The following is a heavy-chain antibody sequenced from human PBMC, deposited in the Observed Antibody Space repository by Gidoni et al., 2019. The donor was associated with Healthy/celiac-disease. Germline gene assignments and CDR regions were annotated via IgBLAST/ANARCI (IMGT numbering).Heavy chain of an antibody. CDR2: ISYDGSNK. CDR3: AKDRNYYGSGRFYYYYYGMDV. CDR1: GFTFSSYG. D-gene: IGHD3-10*01. V-gene: IGHV3-30*18. J-gene: IGHJ6*02. Sequence: QVQLVESGGGVVQPGRSLRLSCAASGFTFSSYGMHWVRQAPGKGLEWVAVISYDGSNKYYADSVKGRFTISRDNSKNTLYLQMNSLRAEDTAVYYCAKDRNYYGSGRFYYYYYGMDVWGQGTTVTVSS.